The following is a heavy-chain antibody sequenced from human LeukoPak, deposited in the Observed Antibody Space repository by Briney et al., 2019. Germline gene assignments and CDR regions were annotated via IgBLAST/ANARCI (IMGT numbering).Heavy chain of an antibody. CDR3: ARDLESSKGYCSSTSCYGYFDY. D-gene: IGHD2-2*01. CDR2: IIPIFGTA. Sequence: GASVKVSCKASGGTFSSYAISWVRQAPGQGLEWMGGIIPIFGTANYAQKFQGRVTITADESTSTAYMELSSLRSGDTAVYYCARDLESSKGYCSSTSCYGYFDYWGQGTLVTVSS. V-gene: IGHV1-69*13. CDR1: GGTFSSYA. J-gene: IGHJ4*02.